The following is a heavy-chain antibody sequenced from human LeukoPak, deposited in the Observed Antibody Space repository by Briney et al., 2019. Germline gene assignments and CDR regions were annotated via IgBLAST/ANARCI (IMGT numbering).Heavy chain of an antibody. Sequence: SETLSLTCAVYGGSFSGYYWSWIRQPPGKRLEWIGEINHSGSTNYNPSLKSRVTISVDTSKNQFSLKLSSVTAADTAVYYCGANGDYYFDYWGQGTLVTVSS. CDR3: GANGDYYFDY. CDR2: INHSGST. V-gene: IGHV4-34*01. D-gene: IGHD2-8*01. J-gene: IGHJ4*02. CDR1: GGSFSGYY.